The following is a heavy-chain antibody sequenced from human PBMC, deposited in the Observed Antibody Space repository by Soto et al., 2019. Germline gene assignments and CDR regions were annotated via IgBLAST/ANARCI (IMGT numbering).Heavy chain of an antibody. J-gene: IGHJ4*02. Sequence: GGSLRLSCAASGFTFSSYGMHWVRQAPGKGPEWVAVISYDGSNKYYADSVKGRFTISRDNSKNTLYLQMNSLRAEDTAVYYCAKDWDTAMASYYFDYWGQGTLVTVSS. D-gene: IGHD5-18*01. CDR3: AKDWDTAMASYYFDY. CDR2: ISYDGSNK. CDR1: GFTFSSYG. V-gene: IGHV3-30*18.